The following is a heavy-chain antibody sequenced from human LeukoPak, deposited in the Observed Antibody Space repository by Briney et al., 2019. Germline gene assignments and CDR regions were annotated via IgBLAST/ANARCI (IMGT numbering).Heavy chain of an antibody. Sequence: PGGSLRLSCAASGFTFSSYGMHWVRQAPGKGLEWVAVIWYDGSNKYYADSVKGRFTISRDNSKNAVYLQMNSLREEDTAVYYCARDLGMGASDIWGQGTMVSVSS. CDR1: GFTFSSYG. V-gene: IGHV3-33*01. CDR3: ARDLGMGASDI. J-gene: IGHJ3*02. D-gene: IGHD6-13*01. CDR2: IWYDGSNK.